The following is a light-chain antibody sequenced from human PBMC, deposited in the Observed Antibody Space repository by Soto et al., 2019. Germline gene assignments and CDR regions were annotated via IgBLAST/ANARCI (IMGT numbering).Light chain of an antibody. J-gene: IGKJ1*01. CDR3: QQYNSFPT. CDR2: DAS. CDR1: QSLLHSNGYNY. Sequence: DIVVTQSPLSLPVTPGEPASISCRSSQSLLHSNGYNYLDWYLQKPGRAPRLLIYDASKLEAGVPSRFSGSGSETELSLTISSLQPDDFATYFCQQYNSFPTFGQGTRVEIK. V-gene: IGKV2-28*01.